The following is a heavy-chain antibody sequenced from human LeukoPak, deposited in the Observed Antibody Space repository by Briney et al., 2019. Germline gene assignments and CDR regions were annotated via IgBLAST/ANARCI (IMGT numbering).Heavy chain of an antibody. Sequence: GGPLRLSCAASGFTFSSYSMNWVRQAPGKGLEWVSAISGSGDSTYYADSVKGRFTISRDNSKNTLYLQMNSLRAEDTAVYYCAKDGGYYDSSGYNYWGQGTLVTVSS. V-gene: IGHV3-23*01. J-gene: IGHJ4*02. CDR1: GFTFSSYS. CDR2: ISGSGDST. D-gene: IGHD3-22*01. CDR3: AKDGGYYDSSGYNY.